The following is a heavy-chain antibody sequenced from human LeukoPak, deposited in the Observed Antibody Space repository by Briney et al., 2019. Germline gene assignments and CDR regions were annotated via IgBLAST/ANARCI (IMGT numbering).Heavy chain of an antibody. V-gene: IGHV4-34*01. J-gene: IGHJ3*02. CDR3: ARALYGDYGSGAFDI. D-gene: IGHD4-17*01. Sequence: SETLSLTCAVYGGSFSGYYWSWIRQPPGKGLEWIGEINHSGSTNYNPSLKSRVTISVDTSKNQFSLKLSSVTAADTAVYCCARALYGDYGSGAFDIWGQGTMVTVSS. CDR2: INHSGST. CDR1: GGSFSGYY.